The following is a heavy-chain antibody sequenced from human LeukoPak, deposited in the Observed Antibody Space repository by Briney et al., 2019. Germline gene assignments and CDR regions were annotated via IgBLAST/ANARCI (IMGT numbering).Heavy chain of an antibody. V-gene: IGHV4-39*01. J-gene: IGHJ3*02. CDR1: GFTFSSSA. Sequence: PGGSLRLSCAASGFTFSSSAMSWIRQPPGKGLEWIGSIYYSGSAYYNSSLKSRVTVSVDTSKNRFSLKLRSVTATDTAVYYCARHAEGSLRNAFDIWGQGTTVTVSS. CDR2: IYYSGSA. CDR3: ARHAEGSLRNAFDI.